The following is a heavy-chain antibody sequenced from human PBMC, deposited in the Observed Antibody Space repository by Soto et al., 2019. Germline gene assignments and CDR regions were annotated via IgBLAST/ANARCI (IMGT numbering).Heavy chain of an antibody. CDR2: IYHSGST. CDR1: GGSISSSNW. Sequence: QVQLQESGPGLVKPSGTLSLTCAVSGGSISSSNWWSWVRQPPGKGLEWIGEIYHSGSTNYNPSLKSRVTISVDKSKNQFSLKLSSVTAADTAVYYCARTLRLRYFDWTPPVGAFDIWGQGTMVTVSS. V-gene: IGHV4-4*02. CDR3: ARTLRLRYFDWTPPVGAFDI. J-gene: IGHJ3*02. D-gene: IGHD3-9*01.